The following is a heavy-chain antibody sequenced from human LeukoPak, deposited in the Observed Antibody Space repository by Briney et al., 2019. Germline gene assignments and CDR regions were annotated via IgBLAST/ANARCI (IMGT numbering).Heavy chain of an antibody. Sequence: SETLSLTCTVSGGSISSYYWSWIRQPPGKGLEWIGYIYYSGSTNYNPSLKSRVTISVDTSKNQFSPKPSSVTAADTAVYYCARSYYDSSDYYFASWGQGILVTVSS. V-gene: IGHV4-59*08. CDR1: GGSISSYY. CDR3: ARSYYDSSDYYFAS. J-gene: IGHJ4*02. CDR2: IYYSGST. D-gene: IGHD3-22*01.